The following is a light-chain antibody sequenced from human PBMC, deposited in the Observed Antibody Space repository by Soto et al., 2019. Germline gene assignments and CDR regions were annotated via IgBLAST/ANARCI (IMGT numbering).Light chain of an antibody. CDR2: DVS. J-gene: IGLJ2*01. Sequence: QSVLTQPASVSGYPGQSITISCTGTSSDVGGYNYVSWYQQHPGKAPKLMIYDVSNRPSGVSNRFSGSKSGNTASLTISGLQAEDEADYYCSSYTSSSMVFGGGTKVTVL. V-gene: IGLV2-14*01. CDR3: SSYTSSSMV. CDR1: SSDVGGYNY.